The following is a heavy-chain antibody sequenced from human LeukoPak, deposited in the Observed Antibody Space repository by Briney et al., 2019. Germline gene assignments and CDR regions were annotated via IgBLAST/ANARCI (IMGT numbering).Heavy chain of an antibody. D-gene: IGHD1-26*01. Sequence: SETLSLTCTASGGSISSYYWSWIRQPPGKGLEWIGYIYYSGSTNYNPSLKSRVTISVDTSKNQFSLKLSSVTAADTAVYYCARVTSEWELRGSLDPWGQGTLVTVSS. CDR2: IYYSGST. V-gene: IGHV4-59*01. CDR1: GGSISSYY. J-gene: IGHJ5*02. CDR3: ARVTSEWELRGSLDP.